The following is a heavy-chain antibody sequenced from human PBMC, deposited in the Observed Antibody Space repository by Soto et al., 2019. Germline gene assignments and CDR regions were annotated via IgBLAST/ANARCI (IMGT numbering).Heavy chain of an antibody. CDR1: GFTFSIYW. Sequence: GGSLRLSCAASGFTFSIYWMHWVRQAPGKGLVWVSRINSAGTTTTYADSMKGRFTISRDNAKNTLYLQMNSLRAEDTAVYYCARGDTAMVIDYWGQGTLVTVSS. V-gene: IGHV3-74*01. D-gene: IGHD5-18*01. J-gene: IGHJ4*01. CDR2: INSAGTTT. CDR3: ARGDTAMVIDY.